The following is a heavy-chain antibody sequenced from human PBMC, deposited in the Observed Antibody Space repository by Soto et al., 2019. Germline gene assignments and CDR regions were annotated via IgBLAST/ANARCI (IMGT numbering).Heavy chain of an antibody. CDR1: GGSISNGGYY. Sequence: SETLSLTCTVSGGSISNGGYYWTWIRQHPGKGLEWIGYIYYSGSTYYNPSLKSRVTISVDTSKNQFSLKLTSVTAADTAVYYCARDVTDFWSGHEGMDVWGQGTTVTVSS. J-gene: IGHJ6*02. CDR3: ARDVTDFWSGHEGMDV. CDR2: IYYSGST. V-gene: IGHV4-31*03. D-gene: IGHD3-3*01.